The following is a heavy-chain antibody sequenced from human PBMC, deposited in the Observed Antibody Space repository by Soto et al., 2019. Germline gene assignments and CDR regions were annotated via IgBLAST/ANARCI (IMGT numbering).Heavy chain of an antibody. CDR1: DGSISSSSCY. V-gene: IGHV4-39*01. CDR3: ARQGLQFNFDY. D-gene: IGHD4-4*01. J-gene: IGHJ4*02. Sequence: PSETLSLTCTVSDGSISSSSCYWGWIRQPPGKGLEWIGSIYYSGSTYYNPSLKSRVTISVDTSKNQFSLKLSSVTAADTAVYYCARQGLQFNFDYWGQGTLVTVSS. CDR2: IYYSGST.